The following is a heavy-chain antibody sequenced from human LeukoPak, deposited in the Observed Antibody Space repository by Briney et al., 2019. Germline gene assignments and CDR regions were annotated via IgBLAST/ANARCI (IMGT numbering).Heavy chain of an antibody. CDR1: GGSISSSSYY. D-gene: IGHD3-3*01. CDR2: IYYSGST. CDR3: ARRDYDFWSGYRFDY. J-gene: IGHJ4*02. V-gene: IGHV4-39*01. Sequence: KPSQTLSLTCTVSGGSISSSSYYWGWIRQPPGKGLEWIGSIYYSGSTYYNPSLKSRVTISVDTSKNQFSLKLSSVTAADTAVYYCARRDYDFWSGYRFDYWGQGTLVTVSS.